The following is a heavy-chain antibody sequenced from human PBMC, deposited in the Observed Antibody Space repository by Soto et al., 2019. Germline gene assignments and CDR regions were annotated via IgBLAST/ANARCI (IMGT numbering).Heavy chain of an antibody. CDR1: GYTFTHYG. V-gene: IGHV1-18*01. Sequence: QLQRVQSGAEVKKPGASVKVSCKASGYTFTHYGISWGRQAPGQGLEWMGWISAYNGNTNYTQKFQGRVTMSIDTSTTTAYMELRSLIADDTAVYYCARGHFQTAFDVWGQGTKVTVSS. CDR3: ARGHFQTAFDV. CDR2: ISAYNGNT. J-gene: IGHJ3*01.